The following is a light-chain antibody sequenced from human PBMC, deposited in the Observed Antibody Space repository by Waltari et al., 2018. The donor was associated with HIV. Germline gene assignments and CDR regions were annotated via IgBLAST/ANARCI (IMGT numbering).Light chain of an antibody. J-gene: IGLJ2*01. Sequence: QSALTQPPSASGSLGQSVTISCTGSSSDIGAYDSVSWFQQHPNNAPKLLLYEVSKRPSGVPDRFSGSRSGETAFLSVSGLQPDDTAAYFCSSYGDNIRVLVGGGTNLTVL. CDR3: SSYGDNIRVL. V-gene: IGLV2-8*01. CDR2: EVS. CDR1: SSDIGAYDS.